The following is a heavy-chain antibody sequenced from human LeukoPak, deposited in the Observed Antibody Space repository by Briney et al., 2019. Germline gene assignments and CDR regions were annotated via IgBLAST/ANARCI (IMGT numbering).Heavy chain of an antibody. Sequence: GGSLRLSCAASGFTFSNNWMHWVRQTPGKGLVWVSRIKGDGSSIDYADSVKGRFTISRDSAKNSLYLQMNSLRAEDTAVYYCARFRTWGDKAFDYWGQGTLDTVSS. V-gene: IGHV3-74*01. D-gene: IGHD2-21*02. J-gene: IGHJ4*02. CDR3: ARFRTWGDKAFDY. CDR2: IKGDGSSI. CDR1: GFTFSNNW.